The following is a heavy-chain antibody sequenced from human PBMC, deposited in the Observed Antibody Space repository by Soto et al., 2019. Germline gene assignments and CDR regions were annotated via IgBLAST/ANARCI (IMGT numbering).Heavy chain of an antibody. CDR2: IYPGDSDT. Sequence: PGESLKISCKGSGYSFTSYWIGWVRQMPGKGLEWMGIIYPGDSDTRYSPSFQGQVTISADKSISTAYLQWSSLKASDTAMYYCARQWEYQHDYYYYGMDVWGQGTTVTVSS. J-gene: IGHJ6*02. D-gene: IGHD2-2*01. CDR1: GYSFTSYW. CDR3: ARQWEYQHDYYYYGMDV. V-gene: IGHV5-51*01.